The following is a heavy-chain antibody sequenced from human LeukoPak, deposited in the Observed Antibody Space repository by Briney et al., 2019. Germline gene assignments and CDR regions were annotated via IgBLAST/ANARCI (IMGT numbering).Heavy chain of an antibody. CDR3: TRLADSSGWYGGFYY. CDR2: IRSKANSYAT. D-gene: IGHD6-19*01. J-gene: IGHJ4*02. CDR1: GFTFSGSA. V-gene: IGHV3-73*01. Sequence: GGSLRLSCAASGFTFSGSAMHWVRQASGKGLEWVGRIRSKANSYATEYAASVKGRFTISRDDSKNTAYLQMNSLKTEDTAVYYCTRLADSSGWYGGFYYGGQGTLVTVSA.